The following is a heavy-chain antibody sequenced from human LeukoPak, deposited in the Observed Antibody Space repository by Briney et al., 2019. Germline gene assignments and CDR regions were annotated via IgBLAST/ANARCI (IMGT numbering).Heavy chain of an antibody. CDR1: GASISSYY. J-gene: IGHJ4*02. V-gene: IGHV4-59*08. Sequence: PSETLSLTCTVSGASISSYYWSWLRQLPGKGREWIGYIYYSGSPNYNPSLKSRVTISVDTSKNQFSLKLSSVTAADTAVYYCARHGRVAAGSYLDYWGQGTLVTVSS. D-gene: IGHD6-13*01. CDR3: ARHGRVAAGSYLDY. CDR2: IYYSGSP.